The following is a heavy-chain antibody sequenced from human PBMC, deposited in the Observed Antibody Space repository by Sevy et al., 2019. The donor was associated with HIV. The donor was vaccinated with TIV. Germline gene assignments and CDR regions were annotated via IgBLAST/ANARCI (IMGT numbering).Heavy chain of an antibody. Sequence: GGSLRLSCAASGFIFSNYNMNWVRQAPGKGLEWVSSISSSSNDIYYADSVKGRFTISRDNAKNSLYLQMNSLRAEDTAVYYCARKMEQLVPDYWGQGTLGTVSS. CDR3: ARKMEQLVPDY. J-gene: IGHJ4*02. CDR1: GFIFSNYN. D-gene: IGHD6-6*01. CDR2: ISSSSNDI. V-gene: IGHV3-21*01.